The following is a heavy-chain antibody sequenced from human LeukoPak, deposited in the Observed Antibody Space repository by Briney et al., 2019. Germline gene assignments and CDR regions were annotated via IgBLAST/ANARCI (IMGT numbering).Heavy chain of an antibody. J-gene: IGHJ4*02. CDR3: VSDSGWYYFDY. CDR2: ISRSSSYI. V-gene: IGHV3-21*01. CDR1: GFTFSSYW. D-gene: IGHD6-19*01. Sequence: GGSLRLSCAASGFTFSSYWMHWVRQAPGKGLEWVSSISRSSSYIYYADSVKGRFTISRDNAKNALYLQMNSLRAEDTAVYYCVSDSGWYYFDYWGQGTLVTVSS.